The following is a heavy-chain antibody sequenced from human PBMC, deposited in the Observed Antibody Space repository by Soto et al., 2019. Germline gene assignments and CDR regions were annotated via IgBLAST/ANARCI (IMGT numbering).Heavy chain of an antibody. CDR1: GYTFTGYY. V-gene: IGHV1-2*04. J-gene: IGHJ4*02. CDR3: AREASSVISLDY. Sequence: GASVKVSCKASGYTFTGYYMHWVRQAPGQGLEWMGWINPNSGGTNYAQKFQGWVTMTRDTSISTAYMELSRLRSDDTAVYYCAREASSVISLDYWGQGTLVTVSS. CDR2: INPNSGGT. D-gene: IGHD2-21*01.